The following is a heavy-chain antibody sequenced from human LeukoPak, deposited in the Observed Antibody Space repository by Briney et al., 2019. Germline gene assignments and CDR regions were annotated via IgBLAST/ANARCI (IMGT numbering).Heavy chain of an antibody. CDR3: ARLNRGSGSSYYFDY. J-gene: IGHJ4*02. Sequence: PGGSLRLSCAAPGFTFSSYWMHWVRQAPGKGLVWVSRINSDGSSTSYADSVKGRFTISRDNAKNTLYLQMNSLRAEDTAVYYCARLNRGSGSSYYFDYWGQGTLVTVSS. CDR2: INSDGSST. V-gene: IGHV3-74*01. CDR1: GFTFSSYW. D-gene: IGHD3-10*01.